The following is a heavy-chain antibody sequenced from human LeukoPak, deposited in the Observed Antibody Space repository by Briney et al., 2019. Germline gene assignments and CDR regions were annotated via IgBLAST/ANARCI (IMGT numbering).Heavy chain of an antibody. CDR1: GYSISSGYN. D-gene: IGHD5-12*01. V-gene: IGHV4-38-2*02. CDR2: VYHSKGT. Sequence: SETLSLTCTVSGYSISSGYNWGWIRQPPGKGLEWIGNVYHSKGTYYNPSLQSRVTISVDTSKNQFSLRLTSVTAADTAVYYCARGLGYGVKYWGQGTLVTVSS. J-gene: IGHJ4*02. CDR3: ARGLGYGVKY.